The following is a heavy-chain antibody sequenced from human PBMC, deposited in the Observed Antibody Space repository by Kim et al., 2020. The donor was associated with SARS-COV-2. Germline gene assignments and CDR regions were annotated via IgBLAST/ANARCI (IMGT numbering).Heavy chain of an antibody. Sequence: SYIYYADSVKGRFTISRDNAKNSLYLQMNSLRAEDTAVYYCASEVPYGMDVWGLGTTVTVSS. J-gene: IGHJ6*02. CDR3: ASEVPYGMDV. CDR2: SYI. V-gene: IGHV3-21*01.